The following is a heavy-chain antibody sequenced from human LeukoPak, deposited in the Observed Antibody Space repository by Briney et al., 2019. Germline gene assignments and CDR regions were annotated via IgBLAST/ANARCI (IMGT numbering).Heavy chain of an antibody. V-gene: IGHV4-61*02. D-gene: IGHD2-2*02. CDR2: IYTSGST. CDR1: GGSISSGSYY. Sequence: SQTLSLTCTVSGGSISSGSYYWSWIRQPAGKGLEWIGRIYTSGSTNYNPSLKSRVTISVDTSKNQFSLKLSSVTAADTAVYYCARGPSKASLYVPAAISGNWFDPWGQGTLVTVSS. CDR3: ARGPSKASLYVPAAISGNWFDP. J-gene: IGHJ5*02.